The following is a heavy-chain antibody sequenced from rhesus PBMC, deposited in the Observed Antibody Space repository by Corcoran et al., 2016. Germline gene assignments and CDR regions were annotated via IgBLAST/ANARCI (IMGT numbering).Heavy chain of an antibody. V-gene: IGHV4-173*01. CDR3: ARSITGTTEFDY. Sequence: HLQVQESGPGLVKPSETLSLTCAGSGGSISTYSWSWIRQPPGKGLEWIGRISGSGGSTDYNPSLKSRVTISTDTSKNQFSLKLSSVTAADTAVYYCARSITGTTEFDYWGQGVLVTVSS. J-gene: IGHJ4*01. CDR1: GGSISTYS. CDR2: ISGSGGST. D-gene: IGHD1-26*01.